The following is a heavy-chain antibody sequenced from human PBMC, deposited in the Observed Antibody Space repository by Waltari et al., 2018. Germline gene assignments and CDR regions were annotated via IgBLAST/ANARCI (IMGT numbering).Heavy chain of an antibody. CDR1: GGSFSAYH. D-gene: IGHD2-21*01. V-gene: IGHV4-34*01. Sequence: QVQLQQWGAGLLKPSETLSLTCAVFGGSFSAYHWSWIRQSPGKGLEWIGEINHSGSAIYNPSLKSRVTISLDTSKRQVSLRLSSVTAADTATYYCTRRMMTAIAGGGASDVWGQGTLVTVSS. CDR3: TRRMMTAIAGGGASDV. J-gene: IGHJ3*01. CDR2: INHSGSA.